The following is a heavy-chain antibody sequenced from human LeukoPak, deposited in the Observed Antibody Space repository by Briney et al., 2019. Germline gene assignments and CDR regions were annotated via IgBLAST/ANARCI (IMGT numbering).Heavy chain of an antibody. CDR2: IDHSVNT. CDR1: GASISSYCYC. V-gene: IGHV4-39*01. CDR3: AGRDIESSPPARHYLDY. D-gene: IGHD3-22*01. J-gene: IGHJ4*02. Sequence: SETLSLTCAVSGASISSYCYCWGWIRQPPGEGLEWIGNIDHSVNTDYNPSLKSRVTISKDTSKNQFSLNVIPVTAADTAVFYCAGRDIESSPPARHYLDYWGQGTLVTVSS.